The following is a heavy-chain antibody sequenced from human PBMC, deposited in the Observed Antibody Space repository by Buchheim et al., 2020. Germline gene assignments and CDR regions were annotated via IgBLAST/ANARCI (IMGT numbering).Heavy chain of an antibody. V-gene: IGHV3-7*01. CDR1: GFTFSSYW. CDR3: AREYSSSWYERGWFDP. CDR2: IKQDGSEK. J-gene: IGHJ5*02. Sequence: EVQLVESGGGLVQPGGSLRLSCAASGFTFSSYWMSWVRQAPGKGLEWVANIKQDGSEKYYVDSVKGRFTISRDNAKNSLYLQMNSLRAEDTAVYYCAREYSSSWYERGWFDPWGQGTL. D-gene: IGHD6-13*01.